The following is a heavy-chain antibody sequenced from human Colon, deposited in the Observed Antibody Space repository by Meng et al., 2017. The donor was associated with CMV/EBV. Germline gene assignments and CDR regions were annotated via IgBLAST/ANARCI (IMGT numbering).Heavy chain of an antibody. J-gene: IGHJ1*01. Sequence: ASVKVSCKTSGYTFPDFYIHWVRQAPGQGLEWKGWINPNSGGTKYPQKFQGRVTVTRDNSISTVYMELSRLRSDDTAVYYCARVGGGSFLRGYLEHWGQGSLVTVSS. V-gene: IGHV1-2*02. CDR1: GYTFPDFY. CDR3: ARVGGGSFLRGYLEH. CDR2: INPNSGGT. D-gene: IGHD1-26*01.